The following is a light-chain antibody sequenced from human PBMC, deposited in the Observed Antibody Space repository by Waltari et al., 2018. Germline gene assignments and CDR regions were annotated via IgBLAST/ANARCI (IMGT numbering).Light chain of an antibody. CDR1: SSDVGGYNY. CDR3: CSYAGSSV. J-gene: IGLJ2*01. Sequence: QSALTQPRSVSGSPGQSVTISCTGNSSDVGGYNYVSWYQQHPGKAPKLMIYDVSRRPSGVPDRFSGSKSGNTASLTISGLQAEDEADYYCCSYAGSSVFGGGTKLTVL. CDR2: DVS. V-gene: IGLV2-11*01.